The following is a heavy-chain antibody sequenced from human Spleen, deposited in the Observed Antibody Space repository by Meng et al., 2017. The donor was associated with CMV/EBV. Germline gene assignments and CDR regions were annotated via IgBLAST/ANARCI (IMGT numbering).Heavy chain of an antibody. CDR1: GYTFTRYY. J-gene: IGHJ4*02. CDR3: ARDSWVTMGKFFDD. D-gene: IGHD4/OR15-4a*01. Sequence: AGYTFTRYYVRWVGQAPGQGLEWMRIVDPSGGSTAKTQRFQGRVTLTRDTCTGTVYMELSSLGSEDTTVCYCARDSWVTMGKFFDDWGQGTLVTVSS. V-gene: IGHV1-46*01. CDR2: VDPSGGST.